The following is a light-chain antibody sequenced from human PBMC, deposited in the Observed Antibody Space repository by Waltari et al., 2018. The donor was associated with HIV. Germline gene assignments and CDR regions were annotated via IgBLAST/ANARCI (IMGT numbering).Light chain of an antibody. J-gene: IGKJ4*01. CDR1: QSCVHNDGDSY. CDR3: LQTTQIPVT. Sequence: DIVMTQATLSSPVTLGQPASVSCRSSQSCVHNDGDSYLSWLHQRPGQPPRLLISMVSNRFSGVPDRCSGSGAGTDYTLKFSTVEAEDVGVYYCLQTTQIPVTFGGWTKVEIK. CDR2: MVS. V-gene: IGKV2-24*01.